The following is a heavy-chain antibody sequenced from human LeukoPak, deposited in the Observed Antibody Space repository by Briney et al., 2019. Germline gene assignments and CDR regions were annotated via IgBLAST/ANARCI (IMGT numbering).Heavy chain of an antibody. D-gene: IGHD3-3*01. CDR3: ARGEAQLRFLEWLLYGSTNDY. J-gene: IGHJ4*02. CDR2: IKQDGSEK. Sequence: GGSLRLSCAASGFTFSSYWMSWVRQAPGKGLEWVANIKQDGSEKYYVDSVKGRFTISRDNAKNSLYLQMNSLRAEDTAVYYCARGEAQLRFLEWLLYGSTNDYWGQGTLVTVSS. V-gene: IGHV3-7*01. CDR1: GFTFSSYW.